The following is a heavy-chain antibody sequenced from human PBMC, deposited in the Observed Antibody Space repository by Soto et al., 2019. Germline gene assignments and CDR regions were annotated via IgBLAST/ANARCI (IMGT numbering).Heavy chain of an antibody. CDR2: ITSSSSYM. D-gene: IGHD3-10*01. J-gene: IGHJ4*02. Sequence: PGGSLRLSCAASGFTFSSYSMNWVRQAPGKGLEWVSSITSSSSYMYYADSLKGRFTISRDNAKDSLYLQMNSLRAEDTAVYFCARGFLNRGYFDYWGQGILVPVSS. CDR3: ARGFLNRGYFDY. V-gene: IGHV3-21*01. CDR1: GFTFSSYS.